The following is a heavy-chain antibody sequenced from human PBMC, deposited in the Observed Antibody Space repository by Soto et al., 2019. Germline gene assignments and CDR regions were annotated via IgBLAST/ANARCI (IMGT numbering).Heavy chain of an antibody. V-gene: IGHV3-23*01. CDR3: AKDLAAARVYYYYYMDV. D-gene: IGHD6-13*01. CDR2: ISGSGGST. CDR1: GFTFSSYA. J-gene: IGHJ6*03. Sequence: GGSLRLSCAASGFTFSSYAMSWVRQAPGKGLEWVSAISGSGGSTYYADSVKGRFTISRDNSKNTLYLQMNSLRAEDTAVYYCAKDLAAARVYYYYYMDVWGKGTTVTVSS.